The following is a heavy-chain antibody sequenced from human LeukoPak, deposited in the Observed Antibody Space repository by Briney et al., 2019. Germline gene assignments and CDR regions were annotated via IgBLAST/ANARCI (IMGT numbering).Heavy chain of an antibody. Sequence: GASVKVSCKASGGTFSSYAISWVRQAPGQGREWMGRIIPILGTANYAQKFQGRVTITTDESTSTAYMELSRLRSEDTAVYYCASPNRRAYYVSSGLNYWGQGTLVTVSS. CDR1: GGTFSSYA. J-gene: IGHJ4*02. D-gene: IGHD3-22*01. CDR2: IIPILGTA. CDR3: ASPNRRAYYVSSGLNY. V-gene: IGHV1-69*11.